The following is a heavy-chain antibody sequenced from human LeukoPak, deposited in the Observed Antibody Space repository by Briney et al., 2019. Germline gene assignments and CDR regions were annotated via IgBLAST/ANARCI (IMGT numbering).Heavy chain of an antibody. CDR2: ISSSSSYI. D-gene: IGHD6-6*01. Sequence: KPGGSLRLSCAASGFTFSSYSMNWVRQAPGKGLEWVSSISSSSSYIYYADSVKGRFTISRDNAKNSLYLQMNSLRAEDTAVYYCARKYSSSRYYYYMDVWGKGTTVTVSS. CDR1: GFTFSSYS. J-gene: IGHJ6*03. CDR3: ARKYSSSRYYYYMDV. V-gene: IGHV3-21*01.